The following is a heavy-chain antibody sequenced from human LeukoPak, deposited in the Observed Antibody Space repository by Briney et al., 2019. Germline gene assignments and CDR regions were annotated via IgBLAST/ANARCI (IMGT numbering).Heavy chain of an antibody. V-gene: IGHV3-23*01. CDR3: ANDRSGYRWYFDL. Sequence: GGTLRLSCAASGFTFSSYGMSWVRQAPGKGLEWVSAISGSGGSTYYADSVKGRFTISRDNSKNTLYLQMNSLRAEDTAVYYCANDRSGYRWYFDLWGRGTLVTVSS. J-gene: IGHJ2*01. D-gene: IGHD3-22*01. CDR1: GFTFSSYG. CDR2: ISGSGGST.